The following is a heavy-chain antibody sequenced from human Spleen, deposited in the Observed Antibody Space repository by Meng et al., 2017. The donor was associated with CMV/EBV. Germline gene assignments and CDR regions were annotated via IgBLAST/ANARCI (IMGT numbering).Heavy chain of an antibody. CDR1: GFTFSSFE. Sequence: GESLKISCEASGFTFSSFEINWVRQAPGKGLEWVSFISSSGGTTYYADSVKGRFIISRDNAKSSVSLQMHSLRAEDTAVYYCARERLDYRLSEGYYYYGMDVWGQGTTVTVSS. V-gene: IGHV3-48*03. J-gene: IGHJ6*02. CDR2: ISSSGGTT. D-gene: IGHD4-11*01. CDR3: ARERLDYRLSEGYYYYGMDV.